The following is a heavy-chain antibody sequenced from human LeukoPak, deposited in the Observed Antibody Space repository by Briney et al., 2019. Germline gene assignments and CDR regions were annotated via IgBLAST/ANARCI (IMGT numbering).Heavy chain of an antibody. CDR1: GGSISSGSYY. D-gene: IGHD7-27*01. V-gene: IGHV4-61*02. J-gene: IGHJ4*02. Sequence: PSETLSLTCTVSGGSISSGSYYWSWIRQPAGKGLEWIGRIYTSGSTNYNPSLESRISISVDTSTKQFSLKLTSVTAADTAMYYCASSTGAIPGPSWYFDYWGLGTLVTVSS. CDR3: ASSTGAIPGPSWYFDY. CDR2: IYTSGST.